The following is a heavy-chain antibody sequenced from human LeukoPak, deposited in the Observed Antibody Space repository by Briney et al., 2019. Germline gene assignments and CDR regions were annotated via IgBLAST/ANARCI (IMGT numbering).Heavy chain of an antibody. Sequence: GESLKISCKGSGYSFPSYWIGWVRQMPGRGLELMGIIFPGDSDTRYSPSFQGQVTISADKSISTAYLQWSSLKASDTAMYYCAREDGYKLPGDYWGQGTLVTVSS. D-gene: IGHD5-24*01. CDR1: GYSFPSYW. V-gene: IGHV5-51*01. J-gene: IGHJ4*02. CDR2: IFPGDSDT. CDR3: AREDGYKLPGDY.